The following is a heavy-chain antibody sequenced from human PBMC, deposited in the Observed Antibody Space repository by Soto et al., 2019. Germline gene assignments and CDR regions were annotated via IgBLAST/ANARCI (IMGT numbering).Heavy chain of an antibody. V-gene: IGHV3-13*01. Sequence: EVQLVESGGGLVQPGGSLRLSCAASGFTFSSYDMHWVRQATGKGLEWVSAIGTAADTYYPGSVKGRFTISRENAKNSLYLQMSSLRAEDTAVYYCVVVVAAGGVYYGMDVWGQGTTVTVSS. CDR2: IGTAADT. CDR3: VVVVAAGGVYYGMDV. CDR1: GFTFSSYD. D-gene: IGHD2-15*01. J-gene: IGHJ6*02.